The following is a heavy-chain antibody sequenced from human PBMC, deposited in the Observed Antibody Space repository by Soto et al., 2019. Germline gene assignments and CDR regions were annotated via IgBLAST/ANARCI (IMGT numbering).Heavy chain of an antibody. D-gene: IGHD4-17*01. V-gene: IGHV5-51*01. CDR3: ARPADYGDYVAFDI. J-gene: IGHJ3*02. CDR1: GYSFTIYC. Sequence: GESLKSSGNCSGYSFTIYCIGLVLQMPGKGLEWMGIIYPGDSDTRYSPSFQGQVTISADKSISTAYLQWSSLKASDTAMYYCARPADYGDYVAFDIWGQGTMVTVSS. CDR2: IYPGDSDT.